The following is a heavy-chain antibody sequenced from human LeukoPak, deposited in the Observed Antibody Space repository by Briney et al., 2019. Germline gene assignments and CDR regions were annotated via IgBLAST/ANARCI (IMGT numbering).Heavy chain of an antibody. CDR2: IYYTGAT. Sequence: PSETLSLTCTVSGGSISSYYWSWIRLPPGKGLEWIGYIYYTGATYYNPSLKSRVTISLDTSKNQFSLKLCSVTAADAAVYYCARAGYSYGTGYYFDYWGQGALVTVSS. V-gene: IGHV4-59*01. D-gene: IGHD5-18*01. J-gene: IGHJ4*02. CDR1: GGSISSYY. CDR3: ARAGYSYGTGYYFDY.